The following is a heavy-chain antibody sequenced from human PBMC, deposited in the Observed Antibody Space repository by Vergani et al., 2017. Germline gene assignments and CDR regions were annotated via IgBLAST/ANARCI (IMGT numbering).Heavy chain of an antibody. CDR2: ISSSSSHI. Sequence: EVQLVESGGGLVKPGGSLRLSCAASGFTFSSYSMNWVRQAPGKGLEWVSSISSSSSHIYYADSVKGRFTISRDNAKNSLYLQMNSLRAEDTAVYYCARDHEDNIRVHYYGMDVWGQGTMVTVSS. J-gene: IGHJ6*02. CDR1: GFTFSSYS. CDR3: ARDHEDNIRVHYYGMDV. V-gene: IGHV3-21*01. D-gene: IGHD2/OR15-2a*01.